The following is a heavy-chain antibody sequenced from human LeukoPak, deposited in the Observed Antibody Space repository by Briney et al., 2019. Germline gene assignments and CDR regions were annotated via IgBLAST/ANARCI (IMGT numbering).Heavy chain of an antibody. V-gene: IGHV4-61*01. J-gene: IGHJ3*02. CDR3: ARDGDGSGSEPAFDI. Sequence: PSETLSLTCTVSGGSISSSSYYWSWIRQPPGKGLEWIGYIYYSGSTNYNPSLKSRVTISVDTSKNQFSLKLSSVTAADTAVYYCARDGDGSGSEPAFDIWGQGTMVTVSS. CDR1: GGSISSSSYY. CDR2: IYYSGST. D-gene: IGHD3-10*01.